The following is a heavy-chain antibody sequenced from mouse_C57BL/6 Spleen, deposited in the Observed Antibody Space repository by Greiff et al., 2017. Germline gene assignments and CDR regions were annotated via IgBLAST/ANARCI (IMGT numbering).Heavy chain of an antibody. CDR2: ISDGGSYT. Sequence: EVQRVESGGGLVKPGGSLKLSCAASGFTFSSYAMSWVRQTPEKRLEWVATISDGGSYTYYPDNVKGRFTISRDNAKNNLYLQMSHLKSEDTAMYYCARHYYGSSYYFDYWGQGTTLTVSS. D-gene: IGHD1-1*01. V-gene: IGHV5-4*01. CDR1: GFTFSSYA. J-gene: IGHJ2*01. CDR3: ARHYYGSSYYFDY.